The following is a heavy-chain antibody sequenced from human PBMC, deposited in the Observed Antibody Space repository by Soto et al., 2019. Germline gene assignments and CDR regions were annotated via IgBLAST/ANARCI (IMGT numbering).Heavy chain of an antibody. V-gene: IGHV3-30-3*01. D-gene: IGHD5-18*01. J-gene: IGHJ4*02. Sequence: PGGSLRLSCAASGFTFSSYAMHWVRQAPGKGLEWVAVISYDGSNKYYADSVKGRFTISRDNSKNTLYLQMNSLRAEDTAVYYCARDVFASRGYSYDFDYWGQGTLVTVSS. CDR3: ARDVFASRGYSYDFDY. CDR1: GFTFSSYA. CDR2: ISYDGSNK.